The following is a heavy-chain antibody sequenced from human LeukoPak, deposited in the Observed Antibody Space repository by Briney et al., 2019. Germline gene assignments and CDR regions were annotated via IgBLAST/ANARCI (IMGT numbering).Heavy chain of an antibody. CDR3: AKPLLKAVAANFDY. Sequence: ASVKVSCKASGYTFTSYGISWVRQAPGQGLEWMGWISAYNGNTNYAQKLQGRVTMTTDTSTSTAYMELRSLRSDDTAVYYCAKPLLKAVAANFDYWGQGTLVTVSS. V-gene: IGHV1-18*01. CDR2: ISAYNGNT. D-gene: IGHD6-19*01. J-gene: IGHJ4*02. CDR1: GYTFTSYG.